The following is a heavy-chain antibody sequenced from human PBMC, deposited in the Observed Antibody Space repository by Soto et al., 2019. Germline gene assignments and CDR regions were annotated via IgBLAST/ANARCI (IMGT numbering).Heavy chain of an antibody. D-gene: IGHD2-15*01. CDR2: ISGSGGRT. V-gene: IGHV3-23*01. J-gene: IGHJ5*02. CDR3: AKLLGVVKLRVALWFDP. CDR1: GFTFSSYA. Sequence: EVQLLESGGGLVQPGGSLRLSCAASGFTFSSYAMSWVRQAPGKGLEWVSAISGSGGRTYYADSVTGRVTIASDNSKNTRYLQMNSLGAEATRGYYCAKLLGVVKLRVALWFDPLGQGNLVTVSS.